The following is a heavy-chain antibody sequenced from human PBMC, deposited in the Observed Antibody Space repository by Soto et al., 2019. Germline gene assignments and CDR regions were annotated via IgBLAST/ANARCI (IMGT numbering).Heavy chain of an antibody. CDR3: ARGSVGYDFWSGYYNDAFDI. V-gene: IGHV4-34*01. CDR1: GGSFSGYY. D-gene: IGHD3-3*01. Sequence: QVQLQQWGAGLLKPSETLSLTCAVYGGSFSGYYWSWIRQPPGKGLEWIGEINHSGSTNYNPSLKSRVTISVDTSKNQFSLKLSSVTAADMAVYYCARGSVGYDFWSGYYNDAFDIWGQGTMVTVSS. CDR2: INHSGST. J-gene: IGHJ3*02.